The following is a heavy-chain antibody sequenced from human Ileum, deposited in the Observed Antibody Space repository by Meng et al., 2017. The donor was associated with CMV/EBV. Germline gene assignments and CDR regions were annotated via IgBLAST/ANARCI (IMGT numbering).Heavy chain of an antibody. CDR1: GGSISNYY. V-gene: IGHV4-4*07. Sequence: QVPLQDAGPGLVKTSETLSLTCYVSGGSISNYYWSWIRQPAGKGLEWIAHIYTSGTTNYNPSLKSRVTMSVDTSRNQFSLKLTSVTAADTAVYYCARNYGSGNWNFFHYWGQGTLVTVSS. J-gene: IGHJ4*02. D-gene: IGHD3-10*01. CDR3: ARNYGSGNWNFFHY. CDR2: IYTSGTT.